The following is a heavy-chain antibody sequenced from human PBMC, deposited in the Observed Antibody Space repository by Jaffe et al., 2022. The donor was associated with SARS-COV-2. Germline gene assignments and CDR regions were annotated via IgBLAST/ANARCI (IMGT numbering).Heavy chain of an antibody. J-gene: IGHJ6*02. CDR2: ISGSGGST. V-gene: IGHV3-23*01. Sequence: EVQLLESGGGLVQPGGSLRLSCAASGFTFSSYAMSWVRQAPGKGLEWVSAISGSGGSTYYADSVKGRFTISRDNSKNTLYLQMNSLRAEDTAVYYCAKDYQSPLPSYYYYGMDVWGQGTTVTVSS. CDR1: GFTFSSYA. D-gene: IGHD1-26*01. CDR3: AKDYQSPLPSYYYYGMDV.